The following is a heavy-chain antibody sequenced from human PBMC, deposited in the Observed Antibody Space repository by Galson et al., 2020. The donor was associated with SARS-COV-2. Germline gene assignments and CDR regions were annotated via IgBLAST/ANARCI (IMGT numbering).Heavy chain of an antibody. D-gene: IGHD3-10*01. Sequence: SLKISCAASGFSIEDYAMHWVRQAPGKGLEWVSGISWNSGNIGYADSVRGRFTISRDNAKNSLYLQMSSLKPEDTALYYCAKDVAVVWLGESYFDYWGQGTLVTVSS. CDR2: ISWNSGNI. CDR3: AKDVAVVWLGESYFDY. CDR1: GFSIEDYA. V-gene: IGHV3-9*01. J-gene: IGHJ4*02.